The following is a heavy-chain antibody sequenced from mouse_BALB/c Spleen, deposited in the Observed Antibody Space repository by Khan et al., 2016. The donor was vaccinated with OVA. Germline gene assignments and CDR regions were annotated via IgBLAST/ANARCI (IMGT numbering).Heavy chain of an antibody. CDR2: VSTGGGYT. D-gene: IGHD1-1*01. J-gene: IGHJ3*01. V-gene: IGHV5-6*01. CDR1: GFTFSNYG. CDR3: TRIAYYYDSEGFAY. Sequence: EVELVESGGDLVKPGGSLKLSCAASGFTFSNYGMSWVRQTPDKRLEWVATVSTGGGYTYYPDSVKGRFTISRDNAKNTLYLQISGLKSEDTAMFNCTRIAYYYDSEGFAYWGQGTLVTVSA.